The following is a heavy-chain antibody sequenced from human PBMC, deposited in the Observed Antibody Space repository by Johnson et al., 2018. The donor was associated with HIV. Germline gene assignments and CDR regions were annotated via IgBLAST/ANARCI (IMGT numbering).Heavy chain of an antibody. Sequence: MLLVESGGGLVQPGGSLRLSCAASGFTFSSYDMSWVRQAPGKGLEWVSAISGSGGSTYYADSVKGRFIISRDNSKDTLYLQMKSLRAEDTAVYYCAKDKAVGATHYFAFDIWGQGTMVTVSS. CDR2: ISGSGGST. J-gene: IGHJ3*02. V-gene: IGHV3-23*04. CDR1: GFTFSSYD. D-gene: IGHD1-26*01. CDR3: AKDKAVGATHYFAFDI.